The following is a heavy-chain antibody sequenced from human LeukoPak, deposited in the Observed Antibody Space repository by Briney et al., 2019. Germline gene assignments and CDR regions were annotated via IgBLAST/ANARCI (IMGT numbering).Heavy chain of an antibody. V-gene: IGHV3-23*01. CDR2: IHHIIGST. CDR1: GFSFSNYA. D-gene: IGHD1-26*01. CDR3: ATHQARGSYSTFDY. Sequence: PGGSLRLSCAASGFSFSNYAMAWVRQAPGKGLEWVSTIHHIIGSTYYADSVKGRFTLSRDNSKNTLYLQMNSLRAEDTAVYYCATHQARGSYSTFDYWGQGTQVTVSS. J-gene: IGHJ4*02.